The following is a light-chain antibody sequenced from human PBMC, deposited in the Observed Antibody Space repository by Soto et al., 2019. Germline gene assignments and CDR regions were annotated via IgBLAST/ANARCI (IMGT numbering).Light chain of an antibody. Sequence: EIVLTQSPGTLSLSPGERATLSCRASQSVSSSLAWYEQKTGQAPRLLISGASSRETGIPERFSGSGSETECTRTISRLEPEDVALYYCQQYGGSPITFGQGTRLEIK. V-gene: IGKV3-20*01. CDR2: GAS. J-gene: IGKJ5*01. CDR1: QSVSSS. CDR3: QQYGGSPIT.